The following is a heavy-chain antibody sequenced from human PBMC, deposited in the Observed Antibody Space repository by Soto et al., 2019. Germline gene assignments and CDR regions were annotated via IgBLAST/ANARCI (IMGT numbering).Heavy chain of an antibody. Sequence: SETLSLTCTVSGGSISSSSYYWGWIRQPPGKGLEWIGSIYYSGSTYYNPSLKSRVTISVDTSKNQFSLKLSSVTAADTAVYYCARHPTSGYCSSTSCQTPYYGMDVWGQGTTVTVSS. CDR1: GGSISSSSYY. D-gene: IGHD2-2*01. CDR2: IYYSGST. CDR3: ARHPTSGYCSSTSCQTPYYGMDV. V-gene: IGHV4-39*01. J-gene: IGHJ6*02.